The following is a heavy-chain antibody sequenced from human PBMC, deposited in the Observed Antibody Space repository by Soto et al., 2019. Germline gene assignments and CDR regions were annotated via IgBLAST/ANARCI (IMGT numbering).Heavy chain of an antibody. CDR3: ASVYSSPPDWFDP. J-gene: IGHJ5*02. V-gene: IGHV4-31*03. CDR1: GGSISSGGYY. Sequence: SETLSLTCTVSGGSISSGGYYWSWIRQHPGKGLEWIGYIYYSGSTYYNPSLKSRVTISVDTSKNQFSLKLSSVTAADTAVYYCASVYSSPPDWFDPWGQGTLVTVSS. CDR2: IYYSGST. D-gene: IGHD6-13*01.